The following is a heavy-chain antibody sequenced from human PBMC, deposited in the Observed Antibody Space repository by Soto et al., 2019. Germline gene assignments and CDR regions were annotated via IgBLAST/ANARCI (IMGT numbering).Heavy chain of an antibody. CDR2: IYWDGGK. CDR3: AHIANFYQFAWVGP. J-gene: IGHJ5*02. Sequence: QITLKESGRTLVKPTQTLTLTCTLSGFSLSTNGVGVGWFRQPPGKALERLAFIYWDGGKRYSPSLKTRLTLTKETSTNQVVLTMSNMDPVDTATYYRAHIANFYQFAWVGPGGQGILVTVAS. V-gene: IGHV2-5*02. CDR1: GFSLSTNGVG. D-gene: IGHD3-3*01.